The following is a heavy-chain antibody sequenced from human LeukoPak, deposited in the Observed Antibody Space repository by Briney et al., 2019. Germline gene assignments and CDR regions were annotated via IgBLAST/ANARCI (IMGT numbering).Heavy chain of an antibody. J-gene: IGHJ5*02. CDR2: INHSGST. Sequence: SETLSLTCAVYGGSFSGYYWSWIRQPPGKGLEWIGEINHSGSTNYNPSLKSRVTISVDTSKNQFSLKLSSVTAADTAVYYCARGLMTTYWFHPWGQGNLVTVSS. CDR1: GGSFSGYY. CDR3: ARGLMTTYWFHP. D-gene: IGHD4-11*01. V-gene: IGHV4-34*01.